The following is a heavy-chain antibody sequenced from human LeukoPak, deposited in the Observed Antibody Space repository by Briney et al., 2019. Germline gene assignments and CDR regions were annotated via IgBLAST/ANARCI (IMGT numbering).Heavy chain of an antibody. J-gene: IGHJ4*02. Sequence: PGGSLRLSCAASEFSFSTTWMHWVRQPPGQGLVWVARITSDGTSTSYAESVKGRFTISRDNAKNTLYLQMNSLRAEDTAVYYCARGSEWELTHSPDYWGQGTLVTVSS. V-gene: IGHV3-74*03. CDR1: EFSFSTTW. CDR3: ARGSEWELTHSPDY. D-gene: IGHD1-26*01. CDR2: ITSDGTST.